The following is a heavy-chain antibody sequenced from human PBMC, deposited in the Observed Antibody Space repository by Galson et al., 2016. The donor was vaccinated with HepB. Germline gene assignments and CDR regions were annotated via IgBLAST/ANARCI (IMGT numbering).Heavy chain of an antibody. D-gene: IGHD3-10*01. CDR3: ARVATMFRGVPWYFDL. J-gene: IGHJ2*01. Sequence: TLSLTCTVSGGPISSGGYYWSWIRQHPGKGLEWIGYIYYSGSTDYNPSLKSRVTISVDPSKNQFSLKLSSVTAADTAVYYCARVATMFRGVPWYFDLWGRGTLVTVSS. CDR2: IYYSGST. V-gene: IGHV4-31*03. CDR1: GGPISSGGYY.